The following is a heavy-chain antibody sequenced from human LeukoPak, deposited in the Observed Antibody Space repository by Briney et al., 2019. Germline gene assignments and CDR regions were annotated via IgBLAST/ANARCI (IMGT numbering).Heavy chain of an antibody. V-gene: IGHV4-4*02. CDR1: GGSISSSNW. Sequence: SSGTLSLTCAVSGGSISSSNWWSWVRQPPGKGLEWIGEIYHSGSTNYNPSLKSRVTISVDKSKNQFSLKLSSVTAADTAVYYCARVGGIAAAGTKWYFDLWGRGTLVTVSS. CDR3: ARVGGIAAAGTKWYFDL. D-gene: IGHD6-13*01. J-gene: IGHJ2*01. CDR2: IYHSGST.